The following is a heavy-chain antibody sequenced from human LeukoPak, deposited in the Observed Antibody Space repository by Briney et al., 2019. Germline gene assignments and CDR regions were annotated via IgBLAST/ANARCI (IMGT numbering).Heavy chain of an antibody. Sequence: SVKVSFKASGGTFSSYAISWVRQAPGQGLEWMGGIIPIFGTANYAQKFQGRVTITADKSTSTAYMELSSLRSEDTAVYYCARDVLPGGYYYMDVWGKGTTVTVSS. J-gene: IGHJ6*03. D-gene: IGHD3-16*01. CDR1: GGTFSSYA. V-gene: IGHV1-69*06. CDR3: ARDVLPGGYYYMDV. CDR2: IIPIFGTA.